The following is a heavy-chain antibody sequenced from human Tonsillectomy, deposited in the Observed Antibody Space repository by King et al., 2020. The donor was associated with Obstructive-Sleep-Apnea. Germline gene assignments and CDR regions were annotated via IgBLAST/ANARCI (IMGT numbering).Heavy chain of an antibody. J-gene: IGHJ3*02. CDR3: ARDYRLIQSRQDSAFDI. CDR1: GGSISTRSSY. CDR2: IFYTGST. D-gene: IGHD4-11*01. Sequence: QLQESGPGLVKPSETLSLTCTVSGGSISTRSSYWGWIRQPPGKGLDWIGGIFYTGSTYYNPSLKSRVTISVDTSKNQFSLNLSSVTAADTAVYYCARDYRLIQSRQDSAFDIWGQGTMVTVSS. V-gene: IGHV4-39*07.